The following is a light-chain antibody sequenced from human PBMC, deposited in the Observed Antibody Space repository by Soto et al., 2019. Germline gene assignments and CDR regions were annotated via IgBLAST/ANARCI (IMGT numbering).Light chain of an antibody. V-gene: IGKV3-15*01. CDR3: QQYNNWPRGT. CDR2: GAS. CDR1: QSVSSN. Sequence: EIVLTQSPGTLSLSPGERATLSCRASQSVSSNLAWYQQKPGQAPRLLIYGASTRATGIPARFSGSGSGTEFTLTISSLQSEDFAVYYCQQYNNWPRGTFGGGTKVDI. J-gene: IGKJ4*01.